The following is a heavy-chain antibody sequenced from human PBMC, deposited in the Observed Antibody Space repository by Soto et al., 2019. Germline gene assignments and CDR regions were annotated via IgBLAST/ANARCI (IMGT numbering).Heavy chain of an antibody. D-gene: IGHD1-7*01. CDR2: ISSSSSYI. CDR3: ASKKPGTSHFVY. CDR1: GFTFSSYS. J-gene: IGHJ4*02. Sequence: GGSLRLSCAASGFTFSSYSMNWVRQAPGKGLEWVSSISSSSSYIYYADSVKGRFTISRDNAKNSLYLQMNSLRAEDTAVYYCASKKPGTSHFVYWGQGTLVTVSS. V-gene: IGHV3-21*01.